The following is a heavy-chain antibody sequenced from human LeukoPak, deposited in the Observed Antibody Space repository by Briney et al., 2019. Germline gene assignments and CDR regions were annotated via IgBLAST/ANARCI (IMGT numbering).Heavy chain of an antibody. CDR3: ARAWGNCPGTVCHYSAGMDV. D-gene: IGHD2-8*02. CDR2: LDWDDEK. CDR1: GVSLTRLAMS. J-gene: IGHJ6*02. V-gene: IGHV2-70*11. Sequence: SGPALMTPTQTLTLTYTFSGVSLTRLAMSISWIRQPPGKGLEWLGRLDWDDEKYYSTCLRTRLVISKDTSRHQVVLLMTNLTHLDTGTYFCARAWGNCPGTVCHYSAGMDVWGQGTRVIVSS.